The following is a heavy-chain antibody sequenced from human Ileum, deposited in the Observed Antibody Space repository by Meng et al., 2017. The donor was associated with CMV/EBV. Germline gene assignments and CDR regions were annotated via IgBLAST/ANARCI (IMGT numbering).Heavy chain of an antibody. D-gene: IGHD1-1*01. V-gene: IGHV4-4*07. CDR3: ARWVPGSPGFDF. CDR2: LDTSGST. Sequence: VQLQESGPGLVKSSETPSLTCTVSGASIGTYYWRCIRQPAGKELEWIGRLDTSGSTHDNSSLKSRVTMSVDTSKKQFFLNLNSVTAADTAMYYCARWVPGSPGFDFWGHGTLVTVSS. CDR1: GASIGTYY. J-gene: IGHJ4*01.